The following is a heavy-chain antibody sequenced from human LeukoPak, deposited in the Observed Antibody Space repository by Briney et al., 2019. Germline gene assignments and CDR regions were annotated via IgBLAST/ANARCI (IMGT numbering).Heavy chain of an antibody. CDR2: ISWNSGSI. CDR3: AKGMTTVTTTGAFDI. Sequence: GGSLRLSCAASGFTFDDYAMHWVRKAPGKGLEWVSGISWNSGSIGYADSVKGRFTISRDNAKNSLYLQMNSLRAEDTALYYCAKGMTTVTTTGAFDIWGQGTMVTVSS. V-gene: IGHV3-9*01. CDR1: GFTFDDYA. J-gene: IGHJ3*02. D-gene: IGHD4-17*01.